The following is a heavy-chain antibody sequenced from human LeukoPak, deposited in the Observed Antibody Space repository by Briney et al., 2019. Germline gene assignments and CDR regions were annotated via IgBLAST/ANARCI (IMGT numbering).Heavy chain of an antibody. V-gene: IGHV1-46*01. CDR1: GYTFTSYY. J-gene: IGHJ5*02. CDR3: ARDLTGYSSGWQIEEWFDP. D-gene: IGHD6-19*01. CDR2: INPSGGST. Sequence: ASVKVSCKASGYTFTSYYMHWVRQAPGQGLEWMGIINPSGGSTSYAQKFQGRVTMTRDMSTSTVYMELSSLRSEDTAVYYCARDLTGYSSGWQIEEWFDPWGQGTLVTVSS.